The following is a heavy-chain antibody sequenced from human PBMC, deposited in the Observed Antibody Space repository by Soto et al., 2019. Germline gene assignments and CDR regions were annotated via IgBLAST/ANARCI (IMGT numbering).Heavy chain of an antibody. CDR3: ARTYGFDAFDI. Sequence: SHSLYLPCPVSRACISRYQWSWIRQPPGKGLEWIGYIYYSGSTNYNPSLKSRVTISVDTSKNQFSLKLSSVTAADTAVYYRARTYGFDAFDIWGQGTMVT. V-gene: IGHV4-59*07. CDR1: RACISRYQ. CDR2: IYYSGST. J-gene: IGHJ3*02. D-gene: IGHD4-17*01.